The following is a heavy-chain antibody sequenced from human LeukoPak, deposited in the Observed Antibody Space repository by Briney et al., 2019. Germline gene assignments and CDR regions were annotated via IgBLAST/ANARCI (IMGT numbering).Heavy chain of an antibody. D-gene: IGHD3-10*01. CDR1: GFTFSRYW. CDR2: INSDGSST. V-gene: IGHV3-74*01. CDR3: ARGYGSGSYTFDY. Sequence: PGGSLRLSCAASGFTFSRYWMHWVRQAPGKGLVWVSRINSDGSSTSYADSVKGRFTISRDNAKNTLYLQMNSLTVEDTAVYYCARGYGSGSYTFDYWGQGTLVTVSS. J-gene: IGHJ4*02.